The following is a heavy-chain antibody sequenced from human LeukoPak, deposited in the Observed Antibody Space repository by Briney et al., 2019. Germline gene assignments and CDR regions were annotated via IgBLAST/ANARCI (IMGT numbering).Heavy chain of an antibody. CDR2: IYDSGST. CDR1: GASISTYY. CDR3: ARDYGVGGYYFDS. J-gene: IGHJ4*02. D-gene: IGHD3-22*01. V-gene: IGHV4-59*01. Sequence: SETLSLTCTVSGASISTYYWSWIRQPPGKGLEWIGYIYDSGSTNYNPSLKSRVTISSDMSKNQFSLKVSSATAADTAIYYCARDYGVGGYYFDSWGQGTLVTVSS.